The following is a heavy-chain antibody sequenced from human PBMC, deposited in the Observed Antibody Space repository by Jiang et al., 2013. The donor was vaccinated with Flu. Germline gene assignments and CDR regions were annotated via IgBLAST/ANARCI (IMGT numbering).Heavy chain of an antibody. CDR2: IYPGDSDT. CDR1: GYSFTSYW. J-gene: IGHJ6*02. Sequence: GAEVKKPGESLKISCKGSGYSFTSYWIGWVRQMPGKGLEWMGIIYPGDSDTRYSPSFQGQVTISADKSISTAYLQWSSLKASDTAMYYCARAVAGFADYYYYGMDVWGQGTTVTVSS. V-gene: IGHV5-51*01. D-gene: IGHD6-19*01. CDR3: ARAVAGFADYYYYGMDV.